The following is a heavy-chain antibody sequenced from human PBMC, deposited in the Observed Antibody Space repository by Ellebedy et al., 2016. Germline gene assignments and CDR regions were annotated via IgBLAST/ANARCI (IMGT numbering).Heavy chain of an antibody. CDR1: GFTVSSNY. J-gene: IGHJ4*02. Sequence: GESLKISCAASGFTVSSNYMSWVRQAPGKGLEWVSVIYSGGSTYYADSVKGRFTISRDNSKNTLYLQMNSLRVEDTAVYYCARAYASYISKTLDYWGRGTLITVSS. D-gene: IGHD3-10*01. CDR3: ARAYASYISKTLDY. CDR2: IYSGGST. V-gene: IGHV3-53*01.